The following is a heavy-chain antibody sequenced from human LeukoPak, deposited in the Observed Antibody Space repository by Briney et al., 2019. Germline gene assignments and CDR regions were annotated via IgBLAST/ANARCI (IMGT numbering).Heavy chain of an antibody. CDR1: GYTFTSYG. CDR2: IIPIFGTA. V-gene: IGHV1-69*13. D-gene: IGHD3-22*01. CDR3: ARSYYDSSGLNWFDP. Sequence: ASVKVSCKASGYTFTSYGISWVRQAPGQGLELMGGIIPIFGTANYAQKFQGRVTITADESTSTAYMELSSLRSEDTAVYYCARSYYDSSGLNWFDPWGQGTLVTVSS. J-gene: IGHJ5*02.